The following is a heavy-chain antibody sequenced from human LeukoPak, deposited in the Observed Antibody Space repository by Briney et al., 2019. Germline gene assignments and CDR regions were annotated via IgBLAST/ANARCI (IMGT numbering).Heavy chain of an antibody. V-gene: IGHV4-59*08. CDR1: GGSISSYY. D-gene: IGHD6-13*01. CDR3: ARQKRSSSSSTHLRAFDI. J-gene: IGHJ3*02. Sequence: SETLSLTCTVSGGSISSYYWSWIRQPPGKGLEWIGYIYYSGSTNYNPSLKSRVTISVDTSKNQFSLKLSSVTAADTAVYYCARQKRSSSSSTHLRAFDIWGQGTMVTVSS. CDR2: IYYSGST.